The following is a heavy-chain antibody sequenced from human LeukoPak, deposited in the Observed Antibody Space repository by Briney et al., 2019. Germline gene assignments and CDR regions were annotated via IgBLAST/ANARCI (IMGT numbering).Heavy chain of an antibody. V-gene: IGHV3-30*02. D-gene: IGHD6-13*01. J-gene: IGHJ3*02. CDR3: AKDYSSSLRTYAFDI. CDR2: IRYDGSNK. Sequence: QPGGSLRLSCAASGFTFSSYGMHWVRQAPGKGLEWVAFIRYDGSNKYYADSVKGRFTISRDNSKNTLYLQMNSLRAEDTAVYYCAKDYSSSLRTYAFDIWGQGTMVTVSP. CDR1: GFTFSSYG.